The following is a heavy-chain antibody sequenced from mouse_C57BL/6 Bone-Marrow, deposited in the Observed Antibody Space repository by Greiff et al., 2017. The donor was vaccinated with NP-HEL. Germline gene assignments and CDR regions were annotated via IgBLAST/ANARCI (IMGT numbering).Heavy chain of an antibody. CDR3: AREGTVVATYWYFDV. V-gene: IGHV2-2*01. CDR2: IWSGGST. J-gene: IGHJ1*03. D-gene: IGHD1-1*01. Sequence: QVQLKESGPGLVQPSQSLSITCTVSGFSLTSYGVHWVRQSPGKGLEWLGVIWSGGSTDYNAAFISRLSISKDNSKSQVFFKMNSLQADDTAIYYCAREGTVVATYWYFDVWGTGTTVTVSS. CDR1: GFSLTSYG.